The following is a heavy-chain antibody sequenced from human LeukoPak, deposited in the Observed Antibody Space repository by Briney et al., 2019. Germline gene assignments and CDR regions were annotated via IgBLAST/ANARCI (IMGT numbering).Heavy chain of an antibody. CDR3: AREFDSGYDFDAFDI. Sequence: GGALLPLCCAFGFPFIRYYMYWGRRAPGEGGEWGFTNSSSSSYIYYADSVKGRFTISRDNAKNSLYLQMNSLRAEDTAVYYCAREFDSGYDFDAFDIWGQGTMVTVSS. D-gene: IGHD5-12*01. J-gene: IGHJ3*02. CDR1: GFPFIRYY. CDR2: NSSSSSYI. V-gene: IGHV3-21*01.